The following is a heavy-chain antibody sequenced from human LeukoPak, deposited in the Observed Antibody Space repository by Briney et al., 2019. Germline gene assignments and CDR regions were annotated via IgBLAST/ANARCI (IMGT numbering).Heavy chain of an antibody. J-gene: IGHJ5*02. V-gene: IGHV4-59*08. Sequence: KPSETLSLTCTVSGGSITTYYWSWIGQPPGKGLEWIAYIYYTGSTNYNPSLKSRVTISVDTSKNHVSLKLSSVTAADTAAYYCARHYSITGGRLSGYWLDPWGQGTLVTVSS. CDR1: GGSITTYY. CDR2: IYYTGST. CDR3: ARHYSITGGRLSGYWLDP. D-gene: IGHD7-27*01.